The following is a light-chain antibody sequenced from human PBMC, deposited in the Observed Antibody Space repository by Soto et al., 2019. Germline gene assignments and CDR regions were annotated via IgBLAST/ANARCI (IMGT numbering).Light chain of an antibody. CDR2: GAS. CDR3: QQYGSSPWT. Sequence: IGLTQSPGTLSLSPGERATLSCRASQSVSSSYLAWYQQKPGQAPRLLIYGASSRATGIPDRVSGSGSGTDFTLTISRLEPEDFAVYYCQQYGSSPWTFGQGTKVEIK. CDR1: QSVSSSY. J-gene: IGKJ1*01. V-gene: IGKV3-20*01.